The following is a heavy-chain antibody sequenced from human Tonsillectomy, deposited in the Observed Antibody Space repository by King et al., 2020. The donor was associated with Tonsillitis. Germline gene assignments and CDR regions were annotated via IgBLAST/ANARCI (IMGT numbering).Heavy chain of an antibody. CDR3: ARGYYFGYSSSRNWFDP. V-gene: IGHV4-34*01. J-gene: IGHJ5*02. Sequence: VQLQQWGAGLLKPSETLSLTCAVYGGSFSGYYWSWIRQPPEKGLEWIGEINHRGSTNYNPSLKSRVTISVDTSKNQFSLKLSSVTAADTAVYYCARGYYFGYSSSRNWFDPWGQGTLVTVSS. D-gene: IGHD6-13*01. CDR2: INHRGST. CDR1: GGSFSGYY.